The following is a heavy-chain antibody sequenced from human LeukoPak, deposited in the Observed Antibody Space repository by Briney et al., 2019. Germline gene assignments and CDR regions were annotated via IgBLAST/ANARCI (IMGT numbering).Heavy chain of an antibody. CDR2: IKQDGSEK. CDR1: GFTFSIYW. D-gene: IGHD6-19*01. J-gene: IGHJ2*01. V-gene: IGHV3-7*01. CDR3: AREGWQWLEACCWYFDL. Sequence: GGSLRLSCAASGFTFSIYWMSWVRQAPGKGLEWVANIKQDGSEKYYVDSVKGRFTISRDNAKNPLHLQMNSLRAEDTAVYYCAREGWQWLEACCWYFDLWGRGTLVTVSS.